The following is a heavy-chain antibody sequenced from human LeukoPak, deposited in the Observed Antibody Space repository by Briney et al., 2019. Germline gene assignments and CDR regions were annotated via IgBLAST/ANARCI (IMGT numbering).Heavy chain of an antibody. CDR1: GFTFSDYY. J-gene: IGHJ4*02. CDR2: ISNSGSTI. CDR3: ARESFQEYYFDY. D-gene: IGHD3-16*01. V-gene: IGHV3-11*04. Sequence: PGGSLRLSCAASGFTFSDYYMSWIRQAPGKGLEWVSYISNSGSTIYYADSVKGRFTISRDNAKNSLYLQMNSLRAEDTAVYYCARESFQEYYFDYWGQGTLVTVSS.